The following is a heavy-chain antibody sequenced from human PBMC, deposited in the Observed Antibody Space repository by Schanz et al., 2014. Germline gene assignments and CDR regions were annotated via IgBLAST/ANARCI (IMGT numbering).Heavy chain of an antibody. V-gene: IGHV3-23*01. CDR1: GFIFGSSV. CDR2: ITGASDHI. D-gene: IGHD1-1*01. J-gene: IGHJ4*02. CDR3: AKKVPAYNPFDS. Sequence: EVQLLESGGGLIQPWGSLRLSCAASGFIFGSSVMAWVRQAPGKGLEWVSGITGASDHIDYAESVKGRFTISSDNSKSTLYLQMSSLRAEDTAVYFCAKKVPAYNPFDSWGQGTLVTVSS.